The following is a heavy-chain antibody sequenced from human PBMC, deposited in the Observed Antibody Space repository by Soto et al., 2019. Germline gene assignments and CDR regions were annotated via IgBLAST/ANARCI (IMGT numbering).Heavy chain of an antibody. CDR1: GASFSGYY. V-gene: IGHV4-34*01. CDR3: ARVSCSGGSCYLTSRYNYYVMDV. J-gene: IGHJ6*02. CDR2: ITHSGTT. Sequence: SETVSLTCAGHGASFSGYYWSWVRQSPGKGLEWIGEITHSGTTNYSPSLKSRVTISVDTSKNHFFLSLRSVTAADTGVYYFARVSCSGGSCYLTSRYNYYVMDVSGQGPTGTVS. D-gene: IGHD2-15*01.